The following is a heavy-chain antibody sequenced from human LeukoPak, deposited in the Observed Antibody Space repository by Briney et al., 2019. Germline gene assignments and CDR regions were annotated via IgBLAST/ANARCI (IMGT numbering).Heavy chain of an antibody. CDR1: GFTFSNYA. Sequence: GGSLRLSCAASGFTFSNYAMHWVRQAPGKGLEWVAFIRYDGSDKYYADSVKGRFTISRDNSKNTLYLQMNSLRAEDAAVYYCAKDTRGDYGWDFDYWGQGTLVTVSS. V-gene: IGHV3-30*02. CDR2: IRYDGSDK. D-gene: IGHD3-10*01. J-gene: IGHJ4*02. CDR3: AKDTRGDYGWDFDY.